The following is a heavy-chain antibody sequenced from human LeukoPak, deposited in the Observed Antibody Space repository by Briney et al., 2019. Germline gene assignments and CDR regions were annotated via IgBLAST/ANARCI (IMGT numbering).Heavy chain of an antibody. J-gene: IGHJ6*04. CDR3: ARGWCPHCHGMGD. D-gene: IGHD2-8*02. Sequence: PGGALILSCTGPGFTLSFYLMTWVRQAPGKVLEWVANIQQDGPVKYYLDSVRGRFTISRDNAQNQLFLQMDSLRAEDTAVYFCARGWCPHCHGMGDWGKGTTVTVSS. V-gene: IGHV3-7*03. CDR2: IQQDGPVK. CDR1: GFTLSFYL.